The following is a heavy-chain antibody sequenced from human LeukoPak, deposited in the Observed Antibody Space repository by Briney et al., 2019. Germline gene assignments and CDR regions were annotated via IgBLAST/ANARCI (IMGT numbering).Heavy chain of an antibody. CDR2: IYYSGST. V-gene: IGHV4-59*01. CDR1: GGSISSYY. J-gene: IGHJ5*02. CDR3: ARGRRDYYDSSGYYYSWFDP. D-gene: IGHD3-22*01. Sequence: SETLSLTCTVSGGSISSYYWSWIRQPPGKGLEWIGYIYYSGSTNYNPSLKSRVTISVDTSKNQLSLKLSSVTAADTAVYYCARGRRDYYDSSGYYYSWFDPWGQGTLVTVSS.